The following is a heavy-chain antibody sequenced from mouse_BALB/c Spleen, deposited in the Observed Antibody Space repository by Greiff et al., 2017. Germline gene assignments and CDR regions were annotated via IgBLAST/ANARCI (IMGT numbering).Heavy chain of an antibody. CDR3: AATATAMDY. CDR2: ISSGSSTI. D-gene: IGHD1-2*01. Sequence: EVKLMESGGGLVQPGGSRKLSCAASGFTFSSFGMHWVRQAPEKGLEWVAYISSGSSTIYYADTVKGRFTISRDNPKNTLFLQMTSLRSEDTAMYYCAATATAMDYWGQGTSVTVSS. J-gene: IGHJ4*01. V-gene: IGHV5-17*02. CDR1: GFTFSSFG.